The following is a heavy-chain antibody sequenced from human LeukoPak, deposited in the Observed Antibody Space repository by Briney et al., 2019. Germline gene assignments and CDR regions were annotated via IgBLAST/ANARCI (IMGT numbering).Heavy chain of an antibody. J-gene: IGHJ6*04. CDR2: ISWDGVSI. CDR3: AKDRDGSGSFLDV. CDR1: GFTFDDNA. Sequence: PGGSLRLSCAASGFTFDDNAMHWVRQAPGKGLEWVSLISWDGVSIYYADSVKGRFTISRDNSKISLYLQMNSLRAEDTALYYCAKDRDGSGSFLDVWGKGTTVTVSS. D-gene: IGHD3-10*01. V-gene: IGHV3-43D*03.